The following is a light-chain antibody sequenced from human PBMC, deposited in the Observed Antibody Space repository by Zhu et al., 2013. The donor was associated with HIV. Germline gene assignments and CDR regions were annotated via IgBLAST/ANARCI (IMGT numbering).Light chain of an antibody. CDR1: SSDVGGYNY. J-gene: IGLJ1*01. V-gene: IGLV2-14*01. CDR2: EVS. Sequence: QSALTQPASVSGSPGQSITISCTGTSSDVGGYNYVSWYQQHPGKAPKLMIYEVSNRPSGVSNRFSGSKSGNTASLTISGLQAEDEADYYCASYAGSNDYVFGSGTTVTVL. CDR3: ASYAGSNDYV.